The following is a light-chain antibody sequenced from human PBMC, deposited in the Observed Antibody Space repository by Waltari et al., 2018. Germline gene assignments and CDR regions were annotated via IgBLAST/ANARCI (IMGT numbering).Light chain of an antibody. Sequence: QSALTQPASVSGSPGQSITISCTGTNSDVGGFNYVSWYQQYPGKAPKLIIYDFTIRPSRVFTGFSGSKSGNTASLIISGLQAADEADYSCSSYRGGITWVFGGGTKLTVL. J-gene: IGLJ3*02. CDR3: SSYRGGITWV. CDR1: NSDVGGFNY. CDR2: DFT. V-gene: IGLV2-14*03.